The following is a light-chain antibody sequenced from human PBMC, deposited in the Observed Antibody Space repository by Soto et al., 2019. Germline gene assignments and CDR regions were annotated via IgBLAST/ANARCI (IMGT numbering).Light chain of an antibody. V-gene: IGKV2-30*01. Sequence: DVVMTQSPLSLPVTLGQAASISCRSSQGLVYGDGHTYMHWFQQRPGQAPRRLIYKVSNRDSGVPDRFSGSASGTNFTLKISRVEAEDVCVYYCMQGTHWPPTFGGGTKVEIK. J-gene: IGKJ4*01. CDR3: MQGTHWPPT. CDR2: KVS. CDR1: QGLVYGDGHTY.